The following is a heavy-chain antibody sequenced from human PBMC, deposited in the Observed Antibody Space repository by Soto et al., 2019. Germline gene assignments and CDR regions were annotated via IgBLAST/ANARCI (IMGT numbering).Heavy chain of an antibody. J-gene: IGHJ6*02. CDR1: GFTFDDYG. D-gene: IGHD3-10*01. V-gene: IGHV3-20*04. CDR3: ARGGLGGDYYYHYGMDV. CDR2: INWNGGST. Sequence: EVQLVESGGGVVRPGGSLRLSCAASGFTFDDYGMSWVRQAPGKGLEWFSGINWNGGSTGYADSVKGRFTISRDNAKKSHYLHMNSLRVEDTALYYCARGGLGGDYYYHYGMDVWGQGTTVTVSS.